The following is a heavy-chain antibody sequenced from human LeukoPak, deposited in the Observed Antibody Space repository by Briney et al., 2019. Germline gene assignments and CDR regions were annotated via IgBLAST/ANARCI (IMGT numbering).Heavy chain of an antibody. CDR2: IYTSGST. CDR1: GGSISSDGYY. Sequence: SQTLSLTCTVSGGSISSDGYYWSWTRQPAGRGLKWIGRIYTSGSTNYNPSLKSRVTISVDTSKNQFSLKLSSVTAADTAVYYCARAYDSSGYYYESWGQGTLVTVSS. D-gene: IGHD3-22*01. CDR3: ARAYDSSGYYYES. J-gene: IGHJ5*02. V-gene: IGHV4-61*02.